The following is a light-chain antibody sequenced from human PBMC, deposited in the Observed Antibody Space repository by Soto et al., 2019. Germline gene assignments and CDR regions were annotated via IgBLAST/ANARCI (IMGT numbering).Light chain of an antibody. CDR2: RNN. CDR3: QSYESSSLSGFV. J-gene: IGLJ1*01. CDR1: TSNIGSNY. Sequence: SVLTQPPSASGTPGQGVTISCSGSTSNIGSNYVYWYQQLPGTAPKLLIYRNNQRPSGVPDRFSGSKSGTSASLAISGLRSDDEADYYCQSYESSSLSGFVFGSGTKVTVL. V-gene: IGLV1-47*01.